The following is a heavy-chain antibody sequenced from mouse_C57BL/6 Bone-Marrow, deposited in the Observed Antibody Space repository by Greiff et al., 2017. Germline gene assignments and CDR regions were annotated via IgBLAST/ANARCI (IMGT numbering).Heavy chain of an antibody. CDR1: GFTFSSYA. V-gene: IGHV5-4*01. CDR3: ARDEGDVSYYYAMDY. D-gene: IGHD1-2*01. Sequence: EVKVEESGGGLVKPGGSLKLSCAASGFTFSSYAMSWVRQTPEKRLEWVATISDGGSYTYYPDNVKGRFTISRDNAKNNLYLQMSHLKSEDTAMYYCARDEGDVSYYYAMDYWGQGTSVTVSS. CDR2: ISDGGSYT. J-gene: IGHJ4*01.